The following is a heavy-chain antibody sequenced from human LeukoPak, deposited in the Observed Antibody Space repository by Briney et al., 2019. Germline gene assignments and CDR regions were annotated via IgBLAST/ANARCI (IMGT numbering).Heavy chain of an antibody. J-gene: IGHJ4*02. Sequence: GGSLRLSCAASGFTFSSYAMSWVRQAPGKGLEWVSAISGSGGSTYYADSVKGRFTISRDNSKNTLYLQMNSLRAEDTAVYYGAKDALLWFGEGNYFDYWGQGTLVTVSS. CDR2: ISGSGGST. D-gene: IGHD3-10*01. V-gene: IGHV3-23*01. CDR3: AKDALLWFGEGNYFDY. CDR1: GFTFSSYA.